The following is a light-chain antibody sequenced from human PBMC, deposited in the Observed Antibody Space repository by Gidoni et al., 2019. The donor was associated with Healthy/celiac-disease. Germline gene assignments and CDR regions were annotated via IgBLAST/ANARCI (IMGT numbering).Light chain of an antibody. J-gene: IGKJ1*01. CDR3: QQSYSTRT. V-gene: IGKV1-39*01. Sequence: DIQMTQSPSSLSASVGDRVTITCRASQSISSYLNWYQQKPGKAPKLLIYAASSLQSGVPSRFSGSGSWTDFTLTISSLQPEDFATYDCQQSYSTRTFGQGIKVEIK. CDR1: QSISSY. CDR2: AAS.